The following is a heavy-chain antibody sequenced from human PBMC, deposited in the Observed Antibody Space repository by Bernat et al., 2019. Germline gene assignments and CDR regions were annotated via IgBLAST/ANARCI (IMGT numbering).Heavy chain of an antibody. CDR3: AREGWSAMAAAGTGADY. CDR2: IWYDSSNS. J-gene: IGHJ4*02. Sequence: QVQLVESGGGVVQPGTSLRLSCVASGFTFSNYGMHWVRQAPGKGLEWVAVIWYDSSNSYYADSVRGRFTISKDNSKNTLFLQMNRLRTEDTGVYYCAREGWSAMAAAGTGADYWGQGTPVSVSS. CDR1: GFTFSNYG. D-gene: IGHD6-25*01. V-gene: IGHV3-33*01.